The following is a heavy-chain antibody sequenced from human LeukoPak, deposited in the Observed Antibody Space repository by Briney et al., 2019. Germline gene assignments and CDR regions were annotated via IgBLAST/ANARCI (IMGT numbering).Heavy chain of an antibody. Sequence: GGSLRLSCAASGFIFSNYALMWVRQAPGKGLEWVSAISGSGGSTYYADSVKGRFTISRDNSKNTLYLQMNSLRAEDTAVYYCAKDFMRGVATLGAFDIWGQGTMVTVSS. D-gene: IGHD3-10*01. CDR2: ISGSGGST. J-gene: IGHJ3*02. V-gene: IGHV3-23*01. CDR1: GFIFSNYA. CDR3: AKDFMRGVATLGAFDI.